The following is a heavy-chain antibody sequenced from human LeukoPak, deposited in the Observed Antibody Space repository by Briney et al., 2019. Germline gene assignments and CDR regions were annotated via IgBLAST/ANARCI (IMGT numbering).Heavy chain of an antibody. CDR3: AREGDYDFWSGYYTDY. J-gene: IGHJ4*02. CDR1: GFTFSSYG. V-gene: IGHV3-33*01. CDR2: IWYDGSNK. Sequence: GRSLRLSCAASGFTFSSYGMHWVRQAPGKGLEWVAVIWYDGSNKYYADSVKGRFTISRDNSKNTLYLQMNSLRAEDTAVYYCAREGDYDFWSGYYTDYWGQGTLVTVSS. D-gene: IGHD3-3*01.